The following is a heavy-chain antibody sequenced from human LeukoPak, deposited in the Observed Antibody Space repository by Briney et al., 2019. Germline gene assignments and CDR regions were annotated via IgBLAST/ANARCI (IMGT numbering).Heavy chain of an antibody. Sequence: GGSLRLSCVASGFTFSTYSMNWVRQAPGKGLEWVSSISGSGTYIYYADSVKGRFTISRDNSKNTVYVQMNSLRAEDTAVYYCAKEAPFGSFDYWGQGTLVTVSS. CDR3: AKEAPFGSFDY. J-gene: IGHJ4*02. CDR1: GFTFSTYS. V-gene: IGHV3-21*04. CDR2: ISGSGTYI. D-gene: IGHD3-3*01.